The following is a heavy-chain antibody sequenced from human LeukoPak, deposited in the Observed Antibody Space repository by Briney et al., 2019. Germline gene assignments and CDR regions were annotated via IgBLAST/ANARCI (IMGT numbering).Heavy chain of an antibody. D-gene: IGHD3-22*01. V-gene: IGHV1-18*01. CDR3: ARGPITMIVVPHFRDYFDY. Sequence: ASVKVSCKASGYTFISYGISWVRQAPGQGLEWMGWISGYNGNTNYAQKLQGRVTMTTDTSTSTACMELRSLRSDDTAVYYCARGPITMIVVPHFRDYFDYWGQGTLVTVSS. CDR1: GYTFISYG. J-gene: IGHJ4*02. CDR2: ISGYNGNT.